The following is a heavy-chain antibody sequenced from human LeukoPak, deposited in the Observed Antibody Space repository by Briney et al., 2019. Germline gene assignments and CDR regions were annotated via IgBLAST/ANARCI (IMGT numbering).Heavy chain of an antibody. Sequence: GGSLRLSCAASGFTFSSYSMNWVRQAPGKGLEWVSSITSSSSYIYYADSVKGRFTISRDNAKNSLYLQMNSLRAEDTAVYYCASERSSYGSNWGQGTLVTVSS. D-gene: IGHD5-18*01. J-gene: IGHJ4*02. CDR1: GFTFSSYS. CDR3: ASERSSYGSN. CDR2: ITSSSSYI. V-gene: IGHV3-21*01.